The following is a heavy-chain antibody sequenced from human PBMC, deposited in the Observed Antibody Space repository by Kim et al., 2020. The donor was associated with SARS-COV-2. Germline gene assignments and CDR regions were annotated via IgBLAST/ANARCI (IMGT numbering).Heavy chain of an antibody. CDR2: VNDRGNT. CDR1: GGSLSSYY. V-gene: IGHV4-34*01. CDR3: AINVPQGHLPAQGKRRFDP. J-gene: IGHJ5*02. Sequence: SETLSLTCAVYGGSLSSYYWSWIRQPPGKGLEWIGDVNDRGNTNSNPSLKSRVTISLDTSKKQFSLKLTSVIAADTAVYYCAINVPQGHLPAQGKRRFDPWGQGTLVTVSS. D-gene: IGHD2-2*01.